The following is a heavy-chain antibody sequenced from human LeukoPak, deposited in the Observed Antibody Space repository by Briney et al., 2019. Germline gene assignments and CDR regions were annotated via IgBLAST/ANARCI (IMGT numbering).Heavy chain of an antibody. V-gene: IGHV3-15*01. CDR1: GFTFSNAW. J-gene: IGHJ6*02. Sequence: GGSLRLSCAASGFTFSNAWMSWVRQAPGGGLEWVSRIKSRTDGGTTDYAAPVKGRFTISRDDSKNTLYLQMNSLKTEDTAVYYCTTDANPPTVTPTYYYYGMDVWGQGTTVTVSS. D-gene: IGHD4-11*01. CDR3: TTDANPPTVTPTYYYYGMDV. CDR2: IKSRTDGGTT.